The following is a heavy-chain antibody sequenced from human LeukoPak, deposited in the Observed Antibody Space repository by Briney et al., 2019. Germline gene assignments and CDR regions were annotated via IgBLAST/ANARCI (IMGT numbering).Heavy chain of an antibody. J-gene: IGHJ4*02. CDR1: GFTVSSNY. CDR3: AGRPSVTTFFSY. V-gene: IGHV3-53*01. CDR2: IYSDGST. Sequence: PGGSLRLSCAVTGFTVSSNYLSWVRQAPGKGLEWVSIIYSDGSTYNADSVKGRFTISRDNSKNTLYLQMNSLRVEDTAVYYCAGRPSVTTFFSYWGQGTLVTVSS. D-gene: IGHD4-17*01.